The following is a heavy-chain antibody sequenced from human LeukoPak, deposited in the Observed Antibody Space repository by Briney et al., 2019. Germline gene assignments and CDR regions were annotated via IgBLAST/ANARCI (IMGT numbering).Heavy chain of an antibody. CDR3: AKGSYTSSWRNWFDP. CDR1: GFTFSSYA. D-gene: IGHD6-13*01. J-gene: IGHJ5*02. V-gene: IGHV3-23*01. Sequence: GGSLRLSCAASGFTFSSYAMSWVRQAPGKGLEWVSTISGSGASIYYADPVKGRFTISRDNSKNTLYLQMNSLRAEDTAVYYCAKGSYTSSWRNWFDPWGQGTLVTVSS. CDR2: ISGSGASI.